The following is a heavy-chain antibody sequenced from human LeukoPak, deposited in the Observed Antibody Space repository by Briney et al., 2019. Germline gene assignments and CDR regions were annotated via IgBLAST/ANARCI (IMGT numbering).Heavy chain of an antibody. CDR1: GGSISGYY. Sequence: SETLSLTCTVSGGSISGYYWTWIRQPPGKGLEWIGYIYYSGSTNYNPSLKSRVTISVDTSKNQFSLKLSSVTAADTAVYYCASRSHYYDSSGAFDIWGQGTMVTVSS. D-gene: IGHD3-22*01. CDR2: IYYSGST. CDR3: ASRSHYYDSSGAFDI. V-gene: IGHV4-59*01. J-gene: IGHJ3*02.